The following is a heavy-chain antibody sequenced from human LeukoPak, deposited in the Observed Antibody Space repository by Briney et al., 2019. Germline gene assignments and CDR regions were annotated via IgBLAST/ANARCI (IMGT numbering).Heavy chain of an antibody. CDR3: ARVSEVGDFWSGKLGNLAY. Sequence: DPGGSLRLSCAASGFTFRTYSMQWVRQAPGKGLEWVSSISRSSYDTFYAESVRGRFTISRDNAKNSLYLQMNSLGAEDTAVYYCARVSEVGDFWSGKLGNLAYWGQGNLVTVSS. CDR2: ISRSSYDT. V-gene: IGHV3-21*01. J-gene: IGHJ4*02. CDR1: GFTFRTYS. D-gene: IGHD3-3*01.